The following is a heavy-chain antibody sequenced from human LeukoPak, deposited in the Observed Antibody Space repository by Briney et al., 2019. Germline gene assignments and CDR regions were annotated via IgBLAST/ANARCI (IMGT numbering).Heavy chain of an antibody. CDR1: GGSFSGYY. J-gene: IGHJ3*02. CDR3: ASGYSSSWFRLPSAFDI. D-gene: IGHD6-13*01. CDR2: INHSGST. V-gene: IGHV4-34*01. Sequence: SETLSLTCAVYGGSFSGYYWSWIRQPPGKGLEWIGEINHSGSTNYNPSLKSRVTISVDTSKNQFSLKLSSVTAADTAVYYCASGYSSSWFRLPSAFDIWGQGTMVTVSS.